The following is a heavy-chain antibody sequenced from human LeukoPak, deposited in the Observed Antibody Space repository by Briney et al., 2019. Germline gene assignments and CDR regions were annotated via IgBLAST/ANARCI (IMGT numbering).Heavy chain of an antibody. V-gene: IGHV4-59*01. CDR3: ARSTAERYYGSGIGY. CDR1: GGSISSYY. J-gene: IGHJ4*02. Sequence: SETLSLTCTVSGGSISSYYWSWIRQPPGKGLEWIGYVSYSGSTSYNPSLKSRVTMSVDTSKNQFSLRLSSVTAADTAVYYCARSTAERYYGSGIGYWGQGTLVTVSS. CDR2: VSYSGST. D-gene: IGHD3-10*01.